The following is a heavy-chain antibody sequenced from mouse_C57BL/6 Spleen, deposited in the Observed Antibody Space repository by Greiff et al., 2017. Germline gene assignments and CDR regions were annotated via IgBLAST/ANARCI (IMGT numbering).Heavy chain of an antibody. CDR2: INYDGSST. Sequence: EVKLMESEGGLVQPGSSMKLSCTASGFTFSDYYMAWVRQVPEKGLEWVANINYDGSSTYYLDSLKSRFIISRDNAKNILYLQMSSLKSEDTATYYCAREGDYDGPYYAMDYWGQGTSVTVSS. D-gene: IGHD2-4*01. CDR1: GFTFSDYY. J-gene: IGHJ4*01. CDR3: AREGDYDGPYYAMDY. V-gene: IGHV5-16*01.